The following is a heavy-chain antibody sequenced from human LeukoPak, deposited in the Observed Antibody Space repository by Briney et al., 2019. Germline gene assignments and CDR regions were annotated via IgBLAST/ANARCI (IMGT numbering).Heavy chain of an antibody. Sequence: GGSLRLSCAASGFTFSSYEMNWVRQAPGKGLEWVSYISSSGSTIYYADSVKGRFTISRDNAKNSLYLQTNSLRAEDTAVYYCARGLYYDFWSGYSFSNWFDPWGRGTLVTVSS. CDR3: ARGLYYDFWSGYSFSNWFDP. CDR1: GFTFSSYE. J-gene: IGHJ5*02. V-gene: IGHV3-48*03. CDR2: ISSSGSTI. D-gene: IGHD3-3*01.